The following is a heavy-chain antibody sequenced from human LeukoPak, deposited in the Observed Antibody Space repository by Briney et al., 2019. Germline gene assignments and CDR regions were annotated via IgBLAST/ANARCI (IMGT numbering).Heavy chain of an antibody. CDR2: IKSKTDGGTT. CDR1: GFSFSSYG. CDR3: TTARAYYYDSSGPYYYYYYGMDV. Sequence: KSGGSLRLSCAASGFSFSSYGMSWVRQAPGKGLEWVGRIKSKTDGGTTDYAAPVKGRFTISRDDSKNTLYLQMNSLKTEDAAVYYCTTARAYYYDSSGPYYYYYYGMDVWGQGTTVTVSS. D-gene: IGHD3-22*01. J-gene: IGHJ6*02. V-gene: IGHV3-15*01.